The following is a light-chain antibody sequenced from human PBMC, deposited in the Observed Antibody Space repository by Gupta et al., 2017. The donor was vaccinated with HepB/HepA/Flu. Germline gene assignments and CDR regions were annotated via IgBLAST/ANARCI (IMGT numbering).Light chain of an antibody. CDR3: HQDYSTPLT. CDR1: QSVLYSSNNKNY. V-gene: IGKV4-1*01. Sequence: DIVMTQSPASLAVSLGERATINCKSSQSVLYSSNNKNYLAWYQQKPGQPPKLLIYWASTRESGVPHRFSGSGSGTDFTLTIISLQAEDVAVYYCHQDYSTPLTFGGGTKVEIK. J-gene: IGKJ4*01. CDR2: WAS.